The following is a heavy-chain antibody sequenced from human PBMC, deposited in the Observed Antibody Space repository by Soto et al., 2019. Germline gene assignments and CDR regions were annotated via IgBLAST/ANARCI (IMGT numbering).Heavy chain of an antibody. CDR1: GYTFTSYG. J-gene: IGHJ5*02. CDR2: ISAYNGNT. Sequence: ASVKVSCKASGYTFTSYGISWVRQAPGQGLEWMGWISAYNGNTNYAQKLQGRVTMTTDTSTSTAYMELRSLRSDDTAVYYCARDWGIVVVPAASNWFDPWGQGTLGTVSA. V-gene: IGHV1-18*01. CDR3: ARDWGIVVVPAASNWFDP. D-gene: IGHD2-2*01.